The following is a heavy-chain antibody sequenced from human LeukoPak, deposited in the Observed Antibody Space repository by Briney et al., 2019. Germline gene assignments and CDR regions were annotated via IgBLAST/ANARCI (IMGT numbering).Heavy chain of an antibody. V-gene: IGHV3-21*01. CDR2: ISSSSSYI. CDR3: ARDSGWELRRFDY. Sequence: GGSLRLSCAASGFTFSSYSMNWVRQAPGKGREWVSSISSSSSYIYYTDSVKGRFTISRDNAKNSLYLQMNSLRAEDTAVYYCARDSGWELRRFDYWGQGTLVTVSS. J-gene: IGHJ4*02. D-gene: IGHD1-26*01. CDR1: GFTFSSYS.